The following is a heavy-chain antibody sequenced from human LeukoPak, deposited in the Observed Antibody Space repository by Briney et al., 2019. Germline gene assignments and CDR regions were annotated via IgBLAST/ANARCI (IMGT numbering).Heavy chain of an antibody. CDR1: GGTFSSYA. D-gene: IGHD2-15*01. CDR3: ARYCSGGSCYSGYYYMDV. CDR2: INPNSGGT. J-gene: IGHJ6*03. V-gene: IGHV1-2*06. Sequence: ASVKVSCKASGGTFSSYAISWVRQAPGQGLGWMGRINPNSGGTNYAQKFQGRVTMTRDTSISTAYMELSRLRSDDTAVYYCARYCSGGSCYSGYYYMDVWGKGTTVTVSS.